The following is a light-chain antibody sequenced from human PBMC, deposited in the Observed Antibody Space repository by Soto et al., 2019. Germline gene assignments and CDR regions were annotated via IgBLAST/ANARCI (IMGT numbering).Light chain of an antibody. Sequence: EIVLTQSPATLSLSPGERATLSCRASQSVSSYLAWYQQKPGQAPRLLIYDASNRATGIPARFSGSGSGTDFTLTISSLEPEDFAVYNFQHRRNWLTFGGGPRVDIK. J-gene: IGKJ4*01. CDR3: QHRRNWLT. CDR1: QSVSSY. CDR2: DAS. V-gene: IGKV3-11*01.